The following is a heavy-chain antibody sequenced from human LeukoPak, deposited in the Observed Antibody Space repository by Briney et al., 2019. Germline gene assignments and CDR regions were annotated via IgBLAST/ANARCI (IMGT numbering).Heavy chain of an antibody. Sequence: PSETLSLTCTVSGGSISSGGYYWSWIRQPPGKGLEWIGYIYHSGSTYYNPSLKSRVTISVDRSKNQFSLKLSSVTAADTAVYYCARAPAQGGYSSGWFDAFDIWGQGTMVTVSS. D-gene: IGHD6-19*01. V-gene: IGHV4-30-2*01. CDR1: GGSISSGGYY. CDR2: IYHSGST. J-gene: IGHJ3*02. CDR3: ARAPAQGGYSSGWFDAFDI.